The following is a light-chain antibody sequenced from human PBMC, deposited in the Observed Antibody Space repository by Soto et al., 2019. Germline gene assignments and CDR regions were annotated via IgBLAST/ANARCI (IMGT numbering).Light chain of an antibody. CDR1: RSLLQSDGNTN. CDR3: METTPTQFPHT. Sequence: DIVLTQTPLSSSVTLGQPASISCRSSRSLLQSDGNTNLSWLQQRPGQPTRLLIYKISKRFSGVPDRFSGSGAGTDFTLKISRVEAEDVGVYYCMETTPTQFPHTFGAGTKVHIK. V-gene: IGKV2-24*01. CDR2: KIS. J-gene: IGKJ4*01.